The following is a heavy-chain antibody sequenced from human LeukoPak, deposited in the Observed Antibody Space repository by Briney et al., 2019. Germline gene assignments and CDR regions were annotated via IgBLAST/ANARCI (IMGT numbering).Heavy chain of an antibody. Sequence: GFLRLSCPASGFSVSDYYMNWIRQSPGKGLECVSHITKKTGIDYADSVKGRFTISRDNANNLLFLQMDSLRPEDTAVYYCARGTYYSGLGPATWFDPWGHGTLVTVSS. CDR3: ARGTYYSGLGPATWFDP. J-gene: IGHJ5*02. CDR2: ITKKTGI. D-gene: IGHD3-10*01. V-gene: IGHV3-69-1*01. CDR1: GFSVSDYY.